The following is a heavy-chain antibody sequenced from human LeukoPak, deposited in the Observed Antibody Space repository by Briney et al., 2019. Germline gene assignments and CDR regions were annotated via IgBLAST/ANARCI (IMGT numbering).Heavy chain of an antibody. D-gene: IGHD3-3*01. CDR1: SASISSSPYY. CDR3: ARDGGLSDY. V-gene: IGHV4-39*02. CDR2: ISYSGTT. Sequence: PSETLSLTCTVSSASISSSPYYWGWIRQSPGKGLEWIGSISYSGTTYYNPSLKSRVTISVDTSKNHFSLKLSSVTAADTAVYYCARDGGLSDYWGQGTLVTVSS. J-gene: IGHJ4*02.